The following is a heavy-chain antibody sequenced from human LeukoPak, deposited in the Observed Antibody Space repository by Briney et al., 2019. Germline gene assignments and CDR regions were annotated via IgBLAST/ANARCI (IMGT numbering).Heavy chain of an antibody. D-gene: IGHD6-13*01. Sequence: SETLSLTCDVSGGSFNDYYWSWIRQPPGKGLEWIGEIRHSGSTNYNPSLKSRVTMSVDTSKNQFSLKLSSVTAANTAVYYCARRGSWSYYYAMDVWGQGTTVAVSS. J-gene: IGHJ6*02. CDR1: GGSFNDYY. V-gene: IGHV4-34*01. CDR2: IRHSGST. CDR3: ARRGSWSYYYAMDV.